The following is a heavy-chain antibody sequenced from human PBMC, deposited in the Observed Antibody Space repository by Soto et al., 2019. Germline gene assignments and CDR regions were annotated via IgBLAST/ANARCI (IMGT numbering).Heavy chain of an antibody. V-gene: IGHV3-48*02. J-gene: IGHJ6*02. CDR1: GFTFSSYS. CDR3: ATEGSGSYLGDYYYGMDV. D-gene: IGHD3-10*01. Sequence: PGGSLRLSCAASGFTFSSYSMNWVRQAPGKGLEWVSYISSSSSTIYYADSVKGRFTISRDNAKNSLYLQMNSLRDEDTAVYYCATEGSGSYLGDYYYGMDVWGQGTTVTVSS. CDR2: ISSSSSTI.